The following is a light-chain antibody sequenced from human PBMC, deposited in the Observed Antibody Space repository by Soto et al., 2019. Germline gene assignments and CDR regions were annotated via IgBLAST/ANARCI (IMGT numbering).Light chain of an antibody. CDR2: HAE. CDR1: NIGSKS. V-gene: IGLV3-21*04. J-gene: IGLJ3*02. Sequence: SYELTQAPSVSLAPGNTAQISCGGDNIGSKSVHWYQQKSGQAPVLVIYHAENRPSGIPERFSGSNAGDTATLTISRVEAGDEADYYCQVWDSYSIHWVFGGGTKLTVL. CDR3: QVWDSYSIHWV.